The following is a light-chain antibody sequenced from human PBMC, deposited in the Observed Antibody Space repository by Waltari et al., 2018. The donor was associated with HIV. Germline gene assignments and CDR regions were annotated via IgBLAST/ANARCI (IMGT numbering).Light chain of an antibody. Sequence: ALPMTQSPPSLSASVGARITITCRSSQGIGNDLGWYQHKSGRAPKLLIYSASSLHSGVPSRFSGSGSGTDFTLTINSLQPEDFATYYCLQDYNSPRTFGQGTEVEIK. CDR1: QGIGND. CDR2: SAS. V-gene: IGKV1-6*01. J-gene: IGKJ1*01. CDR3: LQDYNSPRT.